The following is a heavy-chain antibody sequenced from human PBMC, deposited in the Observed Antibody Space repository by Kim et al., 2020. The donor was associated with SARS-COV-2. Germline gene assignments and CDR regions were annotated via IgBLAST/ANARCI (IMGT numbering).Heavy chain of an antibody. D-gene: IGHD3-3*01. CDR3: ARWTIRFFEWPPTANYSYY. Sequence: ASVKVSCKASGYTFTSYGISWVRQAPGQGLEWMGWISAYNGNTNYAPKLQGRVTITTDTSTSTAYMELRSLRSDATAVYYCARWTIRFFEWPPTANYSYY. CDR1: GYTFTSYG. V-gene: IGHV1-18*01. J-gene: IGHJ6*01. CDR2: ISAYNGNT.